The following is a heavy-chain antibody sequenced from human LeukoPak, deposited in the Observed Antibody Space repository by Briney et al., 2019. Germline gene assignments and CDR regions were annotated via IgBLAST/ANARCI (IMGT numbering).Heavy chain of an antibody. D-gene: IGHD3-10*01. CDR3: ARANYYGSGSYYRGIDY. CDR2: INPNSGGT. Sequence: ASVKVSCKASGYTFSGYYMHWVRQAPGQGLEWMGLINPNSGGTNYAQKFQGRVTMTRDTSISTAYMELSRLRSGDTAVYYCARANYYGSGSYYRGIDYWGQGTLVTVSS. CDR1: GYTFSGYY. V-gene: IGHV1-2*06. J-gene: IGHJ4*02.